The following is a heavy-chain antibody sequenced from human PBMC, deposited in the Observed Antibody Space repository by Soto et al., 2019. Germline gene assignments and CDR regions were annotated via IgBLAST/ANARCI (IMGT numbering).Heavy chain of an antibody. CDR2: ISYDGNNK. Sequence: QVQLVESGGGVVQPGTSLRLSCADPTLTFPNYAFHWVRRAPGKGLELVALISYDGNNKYYRDSVNGRFTISRDNSKYTLYQQMNSLRGDDAAVYYCARGRDSYVWGQGTTVTVSS. D-gene: IGHD6-6*01. CDR1: TLTFPNYA. CDR3: ARGRDSYV. J-gene: IGHJ6*02. V-gene: IGHV3-30*10.